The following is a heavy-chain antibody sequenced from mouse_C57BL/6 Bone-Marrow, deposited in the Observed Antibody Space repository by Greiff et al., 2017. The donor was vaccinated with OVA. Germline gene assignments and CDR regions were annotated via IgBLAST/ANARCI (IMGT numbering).Heavy chain of an antibody. V-gene: IGHV14-4*01. Sequence: EVQLKESGAELVRPGASVKLSCTASGFNIKDDYMHWVKQRPEQGLEWIGWIDPENGDTEYASKFQGKATITADTSSNTAYLQLSSLTSEDTAVYYCTDGNYDWFAYWGQGTLVTVSA. J-gene: IGHJ3*01. CDR2: IDPENGDT. CDR3: TDGNYDWFAY. D-gene: IGHD2-1*01. CDR1: GFNIKDDY.